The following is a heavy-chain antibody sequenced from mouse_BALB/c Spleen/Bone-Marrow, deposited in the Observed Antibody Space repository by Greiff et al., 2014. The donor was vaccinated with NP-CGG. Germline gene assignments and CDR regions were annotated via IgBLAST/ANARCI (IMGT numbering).Heavy chain of an antibody. Sequence: VQLVESGPGLVAPSQSLSITCTVSGFSLTTYGVHWVRQPPGKGLEWLVVIWSDGNTTYNSALKSRLSISKDNSKSQVFLKMNSLQTDDTAMYYCARNPYGNYAMDYWGQGTSVTVSS. CDR1: GFSLTTYG. CDR2: IWSDGNT. V-gene: IGHV2-6*02. J-gene: IGHJ4*01. CDR3: ARNPYGNYAMDY. D-gene: IGHD2-10*02.